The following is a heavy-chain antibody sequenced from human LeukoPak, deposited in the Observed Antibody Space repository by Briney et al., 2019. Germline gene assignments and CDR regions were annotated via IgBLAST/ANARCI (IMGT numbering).Heavy chain of an antibody. V-gene: IGHV3-7*03. CDR3: ATSYDMGWLIGY. J-gene: IGHJ4*02. D-gene: IGHD3/OR15-3a*01. CDR1: GFTFSSYW. Sequence: QPGGSLSLSCAASGFTFSSYWMTWVRQVPGQGLEWVANMKQDGSEKFYVASVKGRFTISRDNGKSSLYLQMNSLRAEDTALYYCATSYDMGWLIGYWGQGTLVTVSS. CDR2: MKQDGSEK.